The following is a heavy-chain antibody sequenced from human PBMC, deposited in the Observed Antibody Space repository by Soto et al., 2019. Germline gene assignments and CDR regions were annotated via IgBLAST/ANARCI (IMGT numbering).Heavy chain of an antibody. J-gene: IGHJ6*04. CDR1: GGSFSGYY. D-gene: IGHD3-10*01. CDR3: ARARIYYYGSGSYQDV. CDR2: INHSGST. V-gene: IGHV4-34*01. Sequence: SETLSLTCAVYGGSFSGYYWSWIRQPPGKGLEWIGEINHSGSTNYNPSLKSRVTISVDTSKNQFSLKLSSVTAADTAVYYCARARIYYYGSGSYQDVWGKGTTVTVSS.